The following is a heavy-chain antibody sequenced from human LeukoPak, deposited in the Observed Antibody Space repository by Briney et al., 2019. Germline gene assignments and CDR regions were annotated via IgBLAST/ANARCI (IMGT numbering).Heavy chain of an antibody. CDR3: ARANFRYDSSDYFFDY. CDR2: IIPIFGTA. Sequence: SVKVSCKASGGTFSSYAISWVRQAPGQGLEWMGGIIPIFGTANYAQKFQGRVTITADESTSTAYMELSSVTAADTAVYYRARANFRYDSSDYFFDYWGPGVLVTVSS. D-gene: IGHD3-22*01. V-gene: IGHV1-69*01. CDR1: GGTFSSYA. J-gene: IGHJ4*02.